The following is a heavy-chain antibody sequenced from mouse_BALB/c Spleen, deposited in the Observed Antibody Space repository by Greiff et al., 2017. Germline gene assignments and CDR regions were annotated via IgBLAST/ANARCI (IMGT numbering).Heavy chain of an antibody. J-gene: IGHJ3*01. CDR3: ARGESTMITTDPAWFAY. CDR2: ISSGGST. CDR1: GFTFSSYA. Sequence: EVQVVESGGGLVKPGGSLKLSCAASGFTFSSYAMSWVRQTPEKRLEWVASISSGGSTYYPDSVKGRFTISRDNARNILYLQMSSLRSEDTAMYYCARGESTMITTDPAWFAYWGQGTLVTVSA. V-gene: IGHV5-6-5*01. D-gene: IGHD2-4*01.